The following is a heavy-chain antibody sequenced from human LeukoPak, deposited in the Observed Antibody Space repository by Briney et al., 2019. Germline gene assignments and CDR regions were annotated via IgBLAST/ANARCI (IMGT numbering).Heavy chain of an antibody. CDR2: ISGSGGST. D-gene: IGHD3-22*01. CDR3: ARDSSSGPNI. CDR1: GFTFSSYE. J-gene: IGHJ4*02. V-gene: IGHV3-48*03. Sequence: GGSLRLSCAASGFTFSSYEMNWVRQAPGKGLEWVSAISGSGGSTYYAESVKGRFTISRDNAKNSLYLQMNSLRPEDTAVYYCARDSSSGPNIWGQGTLVTVSS.